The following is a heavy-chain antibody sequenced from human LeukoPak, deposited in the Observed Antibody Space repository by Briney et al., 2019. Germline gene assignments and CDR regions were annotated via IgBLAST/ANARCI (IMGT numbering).Heavy chain of an antibody. CDR2: IYPGDSDT. V-gene: IGHV5-51*01. Sequence: GESLKISCKGSGYSFTSYWIGWVRQLPGKGLEWMGIIYPGDSDTRYSPSFQGQVTISADKSISTAYLQWSSLKASDTAMYYCARRPGSGSYYMDLIDYWGQGTLVTVSS. CDR1: GYSFTSYW. D-gene: IGHD3-10*01. CDR3: ARRPGSGSYYMDLIDY. J-gene: IGHJ4*02.